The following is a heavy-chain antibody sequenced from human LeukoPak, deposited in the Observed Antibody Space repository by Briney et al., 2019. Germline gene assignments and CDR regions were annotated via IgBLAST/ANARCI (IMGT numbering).Heavy chain of an antibody. D-gene: IGHD3-10*01. V-gene: IGHV4-39*01. J-gene: IGHJ6*03. Sequence: SETLSLTCTVSGGSISSSSYYWGWIRQPPGKGLEWIGSLYYSGSTYCNPSLKSRVTISVDTSKNQFSLKLSAVTAADTAVYYCASVRRGFGESSKYYSYYYMDVWGNGTTVTISS. CDR1: GGSISSSSYY. CDR3: ASVRRGFGESSKYYSYYYMDV. CDR2: LYYSGST.